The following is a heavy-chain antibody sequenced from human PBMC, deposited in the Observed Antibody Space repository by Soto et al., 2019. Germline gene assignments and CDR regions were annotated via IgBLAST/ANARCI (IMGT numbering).Heavy chain of an antibody. CDR3: AREPLSGTTYDFYDGMDV. Sequence: QVQLVESGRGLVKPGGSLRLSCAASGFTFSDYYMSGIRQAPGKGLEWVSYISSSGSTIYYADTVKGRFPISRDNTNNSLYLQMNSLRAEDTAVDYCAREPLSGTTYDFYDGMDVWGQGTTVTVSS. CDR2: ISSSGSTI. CDR1: GFTFSDYY. D-gene: IGHD1-1*01. J-gene: IGHJ6*02. V-gene: IGHV3-11*01.